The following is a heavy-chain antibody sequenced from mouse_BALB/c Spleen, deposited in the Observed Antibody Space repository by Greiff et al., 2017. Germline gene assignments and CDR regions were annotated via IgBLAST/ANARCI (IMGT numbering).Heavy chain of an antibody. D-gene: IGHD2-3*01. CDR2: ISSGGST. J-gene: IGHJ4*01. CDR3: ARGGRDGYYAMDY. V-gene: IGHV5-6-5*01. CDR1: GFTFSSYA. Sequence: DVHLVESGGGLVKPGGSLKLSCAASGFTFSSYAMSWVRQTPEKRLEWVASISSGGSTYYPDSVKGRFTISRDNARNILYLQMSSLRSEDTAMYYCARGGRDGYYAMDYWGQGTSVTVSS.